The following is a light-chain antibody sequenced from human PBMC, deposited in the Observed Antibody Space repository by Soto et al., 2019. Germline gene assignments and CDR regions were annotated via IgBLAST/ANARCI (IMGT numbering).Light chain of an antibody. CDR2: DAS. CDR1: QSVSSY. CDR3: QQRSNWPPRLT. V-gene: IGKV3-11*01. Sequence: EIVLTQSPVTLSLSPGERATLSCRASQSVSSYLAWYQQKPGQAPRLLIYDASNRATGIPARFSGSGSGTDFTLTISSLEPEDFAVYYCQQRSNWPPRLTFGGGTRWIS. J-gene: IGKJ4*01.